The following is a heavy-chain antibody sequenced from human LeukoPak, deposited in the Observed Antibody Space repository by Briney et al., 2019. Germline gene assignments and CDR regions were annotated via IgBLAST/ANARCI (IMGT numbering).Heavy chain of an antibody. D-gene: IGHD1-14*01. Sequence: SETLSLTCAVSGGSIRSSNWWSWVRQPPGKGLEWIGEIYHSGSTNYNPSLKSRVTISVDKSKNQFSLKLSSVIAADTAVYYCARVEGLGGRKIDYWGQGTLVTVSS. CDR2: IYHSGST. V-gene: IGHV4-4*02. J-gene: IGHJ4*02. CDR3: ARVEGLGGRKIDY. CDR1: GGSIRSSNW.